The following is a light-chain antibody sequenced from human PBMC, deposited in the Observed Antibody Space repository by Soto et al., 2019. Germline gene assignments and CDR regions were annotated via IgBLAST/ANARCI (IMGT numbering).Light chain of an antibody. Sequence: DIQMTQSPSTLSASVGDRVTITCRASQSISSWLAWYQQKPVKAPKLLIYKASSLESVVPSRFSGSGSGTEFTLTISSLQPDDFATYDCQQYNSFPTFGQGTKVEIK. CDR1: QSISSW. J-gene: IGKJ1*01. CDR2: KAS. CDR3: QQYNSFPT. V-gene: IGKV1-5*03.